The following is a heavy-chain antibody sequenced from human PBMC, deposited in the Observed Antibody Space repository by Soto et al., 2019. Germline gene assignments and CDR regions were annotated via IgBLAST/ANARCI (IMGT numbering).Heavy chain of an antibody. CDR2: IKQDGSEK. V-gene: IGHV3-7*01. D-gene: IGHD6-13*01. Sequence: EVQLVESGGGLVQPGGSLRLSCAASGFTFSSYWMSWVRQAPVKGLEWVANIKQDGSEKYYVDSVKGRFIISRDNAKNSLYLQMNSLRAEDTAVYYCARDPRCSWYNWYFDLWGRGTLVTVSS. J-gene: IGHJ2*01. CDR3: ARDPRCSWYNWYFDL. CDR1: GFTFSSYW.